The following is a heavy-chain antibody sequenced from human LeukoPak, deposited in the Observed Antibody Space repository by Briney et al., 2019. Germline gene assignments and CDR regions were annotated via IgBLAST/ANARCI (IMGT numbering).Heavy chain of an antibody. CDR3: ARLSRWAYFFDY. CDR1: GGSISSSGYF. D-gene: IGHD6-13*01. CDR2: IYYNGST. J-gene: IGHJ4*02. Sequence: PSETLSLTCTVSGGSISSSGYFWGWVYQPPGKGLELIAHIYYNGSTYYNPSLKSRVTISVDTSKNRFSLKLSSVTAADAALYYCARLSRWAYFFDYWGQGTLVTVPS. V-gene: IGHV4-39*07.